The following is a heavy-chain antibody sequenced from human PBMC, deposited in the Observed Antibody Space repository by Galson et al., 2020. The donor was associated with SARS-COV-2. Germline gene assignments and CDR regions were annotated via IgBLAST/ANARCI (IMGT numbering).Heavy chain of an antibody. CDR1: GYTLTELS. J-gene: IGHJ5*02. D-gene: IGHD3-3*01. V-gene: IGHV1-24*01. CDR2: FDPEDGET. Sequence: ASVKVSCKVSGYTLTELSMHWVRQAPGKGLEWMGGFDPEDGETIYAQKFQGRVTMTEDTSTDTAYMELSSLRSEDTAVYYCATGPAVFGVVMGWFDPWGQGTLVTVSS. CDR3: ATGPAVFGVVMGWFDP.